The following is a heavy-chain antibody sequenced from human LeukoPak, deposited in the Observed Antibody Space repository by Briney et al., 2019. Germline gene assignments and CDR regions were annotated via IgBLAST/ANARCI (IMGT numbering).Heavy chain of an antibody. J-gene: IGHJ3*02. CDR3: ARRGSGNYFFQSIAVFRAFDI. CDR2: INHSGST. Sequence: ETLSLTCAVYGGSFSGYYWSWIRQPPGKGLEWIGEINHSGSTNYNPSLKSRVTISVDTSKNQFSLKLSSVTAADAAVYYCARRGSGNYFFQSIAVFRAFDIWGQGTMVTVSS. V-gene: IGHV4-34*01. D-gene: IGHD1-26*01. CDR1: GGSFSGYY.